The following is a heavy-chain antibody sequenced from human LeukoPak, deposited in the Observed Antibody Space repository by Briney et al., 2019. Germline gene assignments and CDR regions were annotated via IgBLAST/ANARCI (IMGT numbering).Heavy chain of an antibody. D-gene: IGHD3-22*01. CDR2: IYPGDSDT. V-gene: IGHV5-51*01. J-gene: IGHJ3*02. Sequence: GESLKISCKGSGYSFTTYWIGWVRQIPGKGLEWMGIIYPGDSDTRYSPSFQGQVTISADESISTAYLQWSSLKASDTAMYYCARHLPTYYYDSSGYPNAFDIWGQGTMVTVSS. CDR1: GYSFTTYW. CDR3: ARHLPTYYYDSSGYPNAFDI.